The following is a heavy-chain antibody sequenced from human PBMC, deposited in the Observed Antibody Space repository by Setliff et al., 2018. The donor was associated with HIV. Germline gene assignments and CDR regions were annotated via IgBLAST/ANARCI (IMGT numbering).Heavy chain of an antibody. CDR2: ITPIVTIA. CDR3: ARERPGDHYESTGYQLADWFDP. V-gene: IGHV1-69*04. CDR1: GGSFTSYT. J-gene: IGHJ5*02. D-gene: IGHD3-22*01. Sequence: ASVKVSCKASGGSFTSYTFSWVRQAPGQGLEWMGRITPIVTIAHYAEQFVGRVTITADKSTSTTYMEVSSLRSEDTAVYYCARERPGDHYESTGYQLADWFDPWGQGTRVTVS.